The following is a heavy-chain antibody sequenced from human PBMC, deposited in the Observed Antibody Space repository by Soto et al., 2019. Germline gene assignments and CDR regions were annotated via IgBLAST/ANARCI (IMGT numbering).Heavy chain of an antibody. CDR1: GYTFTSYG. D-gene: IGHD6-19*01. Sequence: ASVKVSCKASGYTFTSYGISWVRQAPGQGLEWMGWISAYNGNTNYAQKLQGRVTMTTDTSTSTAYMELRSLRSDDTAVYYCARVAFGLHSSGGYYFDYWGQGTLVTVS. J-gene: IGHJ4*02. V-gene: IGHV1-18*04. CDR2: ISAYNGNT. CDR3: ARVAFGLHSSGGYYFDY.